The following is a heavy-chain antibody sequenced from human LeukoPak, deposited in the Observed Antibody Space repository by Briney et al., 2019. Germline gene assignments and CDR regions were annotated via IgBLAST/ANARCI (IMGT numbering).Heavy chain of an antibody. CDR1: GYTFTDDY. V-gene: IGHV1-46*01. J-gene: IGHJ4*02. CDR2: INPSGGST. CDR3: ARGNEMATAHFDY. Sequence: ASVKVSCKASGYTFTDDYIHWVRQAPGQGLEWMGIINPSGGSTSYAQKFQGRVTMTRDMSTSTVYMELSSLRSEDTAVYYCARGNEMATAHFDYWGQGTLVTVSS. D-gene: IGHD5-24*01.